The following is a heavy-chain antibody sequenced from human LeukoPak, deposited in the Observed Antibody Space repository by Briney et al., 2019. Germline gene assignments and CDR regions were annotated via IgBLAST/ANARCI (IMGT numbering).Heavy chain of an antibody. CDR2: ISSSSSYI. CDR1: GFTFSSYS. J-gene: IGHJ4*02. CDR3: ARETPYYVWGSYRPDY. D-gene: IGHD3-16*02. Sequence: GGSLRLSCAASGFTFSSYSMNWVRQAPGKGLEWVSSISSSSSYIYYADSVKGRFTISRDNAKNSLYLQMNSLRAEDTAVYYCARETPYYVWGSYRPDYWGQGTLFTVSS. V-gene: IGHV3-21*01.